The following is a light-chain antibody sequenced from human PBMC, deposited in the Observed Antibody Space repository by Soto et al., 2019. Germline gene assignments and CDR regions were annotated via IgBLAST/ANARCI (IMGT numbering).Light chain of an antibody. Sequence: DIQMTQSPSTLSASVGDRVTITCRASQGINIWLAWYQQKPGRAPKLLIYRASTLDRGVPSRFSASGSGTEFTLTITNLQPDDFATYYCQQYNVYWTFGQGTKVEIK. CDR2: RAS. J-gene: IGKJ1*01. CDR1: QGINIW. V-gene: IGKV1-5*03. CDR3: QQYNVYWT.